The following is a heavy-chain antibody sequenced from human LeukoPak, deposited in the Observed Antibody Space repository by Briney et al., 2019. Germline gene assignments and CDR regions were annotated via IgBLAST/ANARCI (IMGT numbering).Heavy chain of an antibody. CDR2: IHYSGSN. D-gene: IGHD6-19*01. V-gene: IGHV4-59*01. J-gene: IGHJ6*03. Sequence: SETLSLTCSVSGVSISGYYWSWLRQPPGKGLEWFGYIHYSGSNNYNPSLKRRVTISVDTSKNQFSLKLRSVTAADTAVYFCARTQEAGYSSGRYDSYYYYYMDVWGKGTTVTISS. CDR1: GVSISGYY. CDR3: ARTQEAGYSSGRYDSYYYYYMDV.